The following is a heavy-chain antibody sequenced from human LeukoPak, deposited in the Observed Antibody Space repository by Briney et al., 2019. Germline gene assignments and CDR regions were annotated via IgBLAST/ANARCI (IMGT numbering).Heavy chain of an antibody. J-gene: IGHJ4*02. V-gene: IGHV3-7*01. D-gene: IGHD3-16*01. Sequence: GGSLRLSCTASGFTFGTYWMTWVRQAPGRGLEWVANIKVDGSEKYYVDSVKGRFIISRDNAKNSLYLQMNSLRAEDTAVYYCARMLVYNAGGEAFDCWGQGTLVTVSS. CDR2: IKVDGSEK. CDR1: GFTFGTYW. CDR3: ARMLVYNAGGEAFDC.